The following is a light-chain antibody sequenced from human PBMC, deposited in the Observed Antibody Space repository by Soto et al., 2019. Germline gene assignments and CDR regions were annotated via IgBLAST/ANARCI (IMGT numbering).Light chain of an antibody. Sequence: ETVLTQSPGSLSLSLGDRATLSCRASQTVSNSYFAWYQQKPGQAPRLLIYGTSSRATGIPDRFSGSGSGTEFTLTISSLQSEDFAVYYCQQYNNWPLTFGQGTKVDIK. V-gene: IGKV3D-15*01. CDR3: QQYNNWPLT. J-gene: IGKJ1*01. CDR2: GTS. CDR1: QTVSNSY.